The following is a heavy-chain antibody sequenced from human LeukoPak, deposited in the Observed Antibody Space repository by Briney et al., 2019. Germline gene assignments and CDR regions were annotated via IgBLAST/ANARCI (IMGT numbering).Heavy chain of an antibody. D-gene: IGHD6-13*01. Sequence: GGSLRLSCAASGFTFSNYGMHWVRQAPGKGLEWVSAISGSGGSTYYADSVKGRFTISRDNSKNTLYLQMNSLRAEDTAVYYCARPSSSSFSGAFDIWGQGTMVTVSS. V-gene: IGHV3-NL1*01. CDR3: ARPSSSSFSGAFDI. J-gene: IGHJ3*02. CDR1: GFTFSNYG. CDR2: ISGSGGST.